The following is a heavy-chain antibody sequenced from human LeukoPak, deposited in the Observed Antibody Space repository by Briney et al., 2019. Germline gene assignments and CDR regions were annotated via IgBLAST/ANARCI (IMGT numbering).Heavy chain of an antibody. J-gene: IGHJ3*02. CDR3: ARDLVVVAANGGAFDI. V-gene: IGHV3-66*01. D-gene: IGHD2-15*01. CDR2: IYSGGST. CDR1: GFTVSSNY. Sequence: GGSLRLSCAASGFTVSSNYMSWVRQAPGKGLEWVSVIYSGGSTYYADSVKGRFTISRDNSKNTLYLQMNSLRAEDTAVYYCARDLVVVAANGGAFDIWGQGTMVTVSS.